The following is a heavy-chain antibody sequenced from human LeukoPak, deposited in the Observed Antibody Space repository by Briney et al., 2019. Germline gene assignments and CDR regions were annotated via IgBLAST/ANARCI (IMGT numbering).Heavy chain of an antibody. CDR1: GGSISSYY. D-gene: IGHD6-19*01. Sequence: SETLSLTCTVSGGSISSYYWSWIRQPAGKGLEWIGRIYTSGSTNYNPSLKSRVTISVDTSKNQFSLKLSSVTAADTAIYYCARDGRAGSLFAYWGQGTLATVSS. J-gene: IGHJ4*02. V-gene: IGHV4-4*07. CDR2: IYTSGST. CDR3: ARDGRAGSLFAY.